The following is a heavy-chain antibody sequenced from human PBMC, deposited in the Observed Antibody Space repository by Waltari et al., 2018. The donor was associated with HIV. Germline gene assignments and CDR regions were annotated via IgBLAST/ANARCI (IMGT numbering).Heavy chain of an antibody. J-gene: IGHJ4*02. Sequence: QVHLQQWGAGLLKPSEPLSLTCAVYGGSFSGSSWTWSRQSPGKGLEWIGEINHRRSINYGPAFKSRVTMSVDTSKNQFSLKMRPVTAADTAVYYCARGSRLGELSPSAYWGQGALITVAS. D-gene: IGHD3-16*02. V-gene: IGHV4-34*02. CDR1: GGSFSGSS. CDR2: INHRRSI. CDR3: ARGSRLGELSPSAY.